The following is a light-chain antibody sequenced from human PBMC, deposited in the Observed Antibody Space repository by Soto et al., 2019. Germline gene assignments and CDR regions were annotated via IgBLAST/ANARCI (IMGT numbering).Light chain of an antibody. CDR1: QSISSW. CDR3: QQYNSYSIT. CDR2: DAS. Sequence: IQMTQSHSTLSASVGDIVTSTCRASQSISSWLAWYQQKPGKAPKLLIYDASSLESGVPSRFSGSGSGTEFTLTISSLQPDDFATYYCQQYNSYSITCGQGTHWRL. J-gene: IGKJ5*01. V-gene: IGKV1-5*01.